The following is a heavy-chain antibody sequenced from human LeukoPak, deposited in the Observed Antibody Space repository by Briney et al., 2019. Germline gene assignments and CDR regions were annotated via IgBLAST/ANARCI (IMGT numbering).Heavy chain of an antibody. CDR2: ISYDGSNK. V-gene: IGHV3-30*18. D-gene: IGHD2-15*01. Sequence: GASLRLSCAASGFTFSSYGMHWVRQAPGKGLEWVAVISYDGSNKYYADSVKGRFTISRDNSKNTLYLQMNSLRAEDTAVYYCAKDAGYCSGGSCWDFDYWGQGTLVTVSS. CDR3: AKDAGYCSGGSCWDFDY. CDR1: GFTFSSYG. J-gene: IGHJ4*02.